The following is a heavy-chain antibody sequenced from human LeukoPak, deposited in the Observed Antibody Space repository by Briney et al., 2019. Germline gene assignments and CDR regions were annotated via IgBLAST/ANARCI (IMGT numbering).Heavy chain of an antibody. V-gene: IGHV4-59*01. CDR3: ARIVVGGGSFDD. J-gene: IGHJ4*02. CDR2: IYYSGST. D-gene: IGHD1-26*01. CDR1: GGSISSYY. Sequence: PSETLSLTCTVSGGSISSYYWSWIRQPPGKGLEWIGNIYYSGSTNYNPSLKSRVTISVDTSKNQFSLNLSSVTAADTAVYYCARIVVGGGSFDDWGQGTLVTVSS.